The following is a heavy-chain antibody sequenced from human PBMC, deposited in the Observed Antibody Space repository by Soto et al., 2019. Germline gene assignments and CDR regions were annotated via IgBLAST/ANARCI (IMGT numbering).Heavy chain of an antibody. CDR1: GGTFSSYA. CDR2: IIPIFGTA. V-gene: IGHV1-69*01. CDR3: AGGGVRRAGYNSPKFDP. Sequence: QVQLVQSGAEVKKPGSSVKVSCKASGGTFSSYAISWVRQAPGQGLEWMGWIIPIFGTANYAQKFQGRVTITANESTSTAYMELSSLRCEDTAVYSCAGGGVRRAGYNSPKFDPWGQGTLVTVSS. J-gene: IGHJ5*02. D-gene: IGHD5-12*01.